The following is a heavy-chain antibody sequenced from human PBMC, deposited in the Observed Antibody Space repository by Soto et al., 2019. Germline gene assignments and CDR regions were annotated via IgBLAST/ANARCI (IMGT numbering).Heavy chain of an antibody. Sequence: EVQLVESGGGLVQPGRSLRLSCAASGFTFDDYAMHWVRQAPGKGLEWVSGISWNSGSIGYADSVKGRFTIYRDNAKNSLYLQMNSLRAEDKALYYCGKDAITMVRGGIRYYGMDVWGQGTTVTVSS. V-gene: IGHV3-9*01. CDR1: GFTFDDYA. D-gene: IGHD3-10*01. CDR3: GKDAITMVRGGIRYYGMDV. CDR2: ISWNSGSI. J-gene: IGHJ6*02.